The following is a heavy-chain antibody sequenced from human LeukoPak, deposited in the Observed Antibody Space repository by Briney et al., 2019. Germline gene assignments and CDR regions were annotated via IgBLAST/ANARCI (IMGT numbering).Heavy chain of an antibody. J-gene: IGHJ4*02. CDR1: ALTFTSYG. CDR2: IWYDGSNK. D-gene: IGHD1-1*01. V-gene: IGHV3-33*01. Sequence: PGRCLRLSLAAVALTFTSYGVRSGRQDPGKWIGLVASIWYDGSNKYYADSVQGRFTVSRDNSKNTLYLQMNSLRAEDTAVYYCARVRMRRNDDYSLSYWGQGTLVTVSS. CDR3: ARVRMRRNDDYSLSY.